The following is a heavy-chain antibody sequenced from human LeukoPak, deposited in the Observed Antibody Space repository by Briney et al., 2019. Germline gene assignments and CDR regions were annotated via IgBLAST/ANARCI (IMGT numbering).Heavy chain of an antibody. J-gene: IGHJ4*02. CDR1: GGSISSYY. D-gene: IGHD3-10*01. CDR3: ARVSGAGSYYSFDY. V-gene: IGHV4-59*01. CDR2: IYYSGST. Sequence: PSETLSLTCTVSGGSISSYYWSWIRQPPGKGLEWIGYIYYSGSTNYNPSLKSRVTISVDTSKNQFSLKLSSVTAADTAVYYCARVSGAGSYYSFDYWGQGTLVTVSS.